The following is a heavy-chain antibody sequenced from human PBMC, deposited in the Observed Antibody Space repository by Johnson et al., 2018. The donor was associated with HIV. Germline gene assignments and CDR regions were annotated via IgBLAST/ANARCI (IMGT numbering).Heavy chain of an antibody. Sequence: QVQLVESGGRVERPGGSLRLSCVGSGFVFDDYGMYWVRQAPGKGLEWVAILHRDGTTYYADSVKGRFTISRDNSKNTLYLQMNSLRAEDTALYYCAKEGWAAAQEGWGAFDIWGQGTMVTVSS. CDR1: GFVFDDYG. J-gene: IGHJ3*02. V-gene: IGHV3-NL1*01. CDR3: AKEGWAAAQEGWGAFDI. D-gene: IGHD6-13*01. CDR2: LHRDGTT.